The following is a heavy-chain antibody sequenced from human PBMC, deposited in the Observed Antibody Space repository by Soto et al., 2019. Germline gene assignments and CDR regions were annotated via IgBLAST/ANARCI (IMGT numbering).Heavy chain of an antibody. D-gene: IGHD3-22*01. J-gene: IGHJ4*02. CDR3: ARTEVRGYYYDSSGYYGYYFDY. CDR2: IIPIFGTA. V-gene: IGHV1-69*06. Sequence: QVQLVQSGAEVKKPGSSVKVSCKASGGTFSSYAISWVRQAPGQGLEWMGGIIPIFGTANYAQKFQGRVTITAAKSTSTAYMELSSLRSEDTAVYYCARTEVRGYYYDSSGYYGYYFDYWGQGTLVTVSS. CDR1: GGTFSSYA.